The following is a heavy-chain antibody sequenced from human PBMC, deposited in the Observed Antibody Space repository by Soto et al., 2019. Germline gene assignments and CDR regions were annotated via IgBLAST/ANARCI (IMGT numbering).Heavy chain of an antibody. CDR1: GSTFSSYS. Sequence: SVNVSCKASGSTFSSYSISCVRQAPGQGLEWMGGIIPIFGTANYAQKFQGRVTITADESTSTAYMELSSLRSEDTAVYYCARAMGATICYYWGQGTLVTVSS. D-gene: IGHD1-26*01. V-gene: IGHV1-69*13. J-gene: IGHJ4*02. CDR2: IIPIFGTA. CDR3: ARAMGATICYY.